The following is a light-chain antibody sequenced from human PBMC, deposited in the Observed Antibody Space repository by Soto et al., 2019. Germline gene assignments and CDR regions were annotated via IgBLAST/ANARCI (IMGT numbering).Light chain of an antibody. CDR2: EGS. CDR3: CSYAGSSTWV. J-gene: IGLJ3*02. V-gene: IGLV2-23*01. CDR1: SSDVGSYNL. Sequence: QSALTQPASVSGSPGRSITISCTGTSSDVGSYNLVSWYKQHPGKAPKLMIYEGSKRPSGVSNRFSGSKSGNTASLTISGLQAEDEADYYCCSYAGSSTWVFGGGTKLTVL.